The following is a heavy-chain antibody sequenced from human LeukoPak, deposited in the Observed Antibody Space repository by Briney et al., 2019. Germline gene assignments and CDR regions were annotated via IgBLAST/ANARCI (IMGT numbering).Heavy chain of an antibody. J-gene: IGHJ3*02. V-gene: IGHV3-7*01. Sequence: GGSLRLSCAASGFTFSGYWMSWVRQAPGKGLEWVANIKQDGSEKYYVDSVKGRFTISRDNAKNSLYLQMNSLRAEDTAVYYCARDRIVVVTAVKNDAFDIWGQGTMVTVSS. CDR2: IKQDGSEK. CDR3: ARDRIVVVTAVKNDAFDI. D-gene: IGHD2-21*02. CDR1: GFTFSGYW.